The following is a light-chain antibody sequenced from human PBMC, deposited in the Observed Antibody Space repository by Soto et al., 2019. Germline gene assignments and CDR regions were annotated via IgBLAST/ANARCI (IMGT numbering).Light chain of an antibody. J-gene: IGKJ1*01. CDR2: DAS. V-gene: IGKV1-5*01. CDR3: QQYFTHSWT. Sequence: DIQMTQSPSTLSASVGDRVTITCRASQSIRSWLAWYQQKPGKPPKLLIYDASSLESGVPSRFSGSASGTEFTLTISSLQPDDFATYYCQQYFTHSWTFGQGTKVEIK. CDR1: QSIRSW.